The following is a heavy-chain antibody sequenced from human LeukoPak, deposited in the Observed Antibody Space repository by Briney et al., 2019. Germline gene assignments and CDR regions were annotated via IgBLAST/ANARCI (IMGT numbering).Heavy chain of an antibody. CDR2: INHNGNVN. V-gene: IGHV3-7*03. Sequence: GGSLRLSCAASDFTFSFYWMNWARQAPGKGLEWVASINHNGNVNYYVDSVKGRFTISRDNAKNSLYLQMSNLRAEDTAVYFCARGGGLDVWGQGATVTVSS. J-gene: IGHJ6*02. D-gene: IGHD3-16*01. CDR3: ARGGGLDV. CDR1: DFTFSFYW.